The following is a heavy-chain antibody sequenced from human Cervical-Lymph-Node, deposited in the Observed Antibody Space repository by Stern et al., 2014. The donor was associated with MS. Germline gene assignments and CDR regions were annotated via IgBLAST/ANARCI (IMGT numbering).Heavy chain of an antibody. Sequence: QVQLVQSGAEVKKPGASVKVSCQASGYTFSSYDINWVRQAAGQRLEWMGWMNPGSGYTVYAQKFQGRVTMTRNPSIGTAYMELSSLTSEDTAIYYCARTSYMYGFESARFDDYWGQGTLVTVSS. D-gene: IGHD3-10*01. J-gene: IGHJ4*02. CDR2: MNPGSGYT. V-gene: IGHV1-8*01. CDR1: GYTFSSYD. CDR3: ARTSYMYGFESARFDDY.